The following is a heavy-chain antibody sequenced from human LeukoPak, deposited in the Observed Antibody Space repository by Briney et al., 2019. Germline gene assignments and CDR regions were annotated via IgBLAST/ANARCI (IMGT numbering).Heavy chain of an antibody. CDR2: ISGGDISR. CDR1: GFTFRSYA. CDR3: AKTVAGTLNWFDP. D-gene: IGHD6-19*01. Sequence: GGSLRLSCAASGFTFRSYAMSWVRQAPGKGLEWVSSISGGDISRYYADSVTGRFTISRDNSKNTLYLQMNNLRAEDTAVYYCAKTVAGTLNWFDPWGQGTLVTVSS. V-gene: IGHV3-23*01. J-gene: IGHJ5*02.